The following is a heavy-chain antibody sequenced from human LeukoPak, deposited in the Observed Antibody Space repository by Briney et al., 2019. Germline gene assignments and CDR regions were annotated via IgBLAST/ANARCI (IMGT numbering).Heavy chain of an antibody. V-gene: IGHV3-9*01. CDR2: ISWNSGSI. CDR3: AKDIGPIWFGELFPYYGMDV. Sequence: PGRSLRLSCAASGFTFDDYAMPWVRQAPGKGLEWVSGISWNSGSIGYADSVKGRFTISRDNAKNSLYLQMNSLRAEDTALYYCAKDIGPIWFGELFPYYGMDVWGQGTTVTVSS. J-gene: IGHJ6*02. D-gene: IGHD3-10*01. CDR1: GFTFDDYA.